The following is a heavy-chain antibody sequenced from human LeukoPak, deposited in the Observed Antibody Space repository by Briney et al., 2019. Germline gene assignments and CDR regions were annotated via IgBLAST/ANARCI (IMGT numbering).Heavy chain of an antibody. V-gene: IGHV3-74*01. D-gene: IGHD3-22*01. CDR2: INSDGSYA. CDR1: GFTFSSYW. CDR3: ARDKWLLPGHFDY. Sequence: PGGSLRLSCAASGFTFSSYWIHWVRQAPGKGLVWVSHINSDGSYATYADSVKGRLTISRDNAKNSLYLQMNSLRAEDTAVYYCARDKWLLPGHFDYWGQGTLVTVSS. J-gene: IGHJ4*02.